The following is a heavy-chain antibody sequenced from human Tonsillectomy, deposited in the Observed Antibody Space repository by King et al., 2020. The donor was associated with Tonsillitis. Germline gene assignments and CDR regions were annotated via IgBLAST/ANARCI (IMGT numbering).Heavy chain of an antibody. CDR2: IYSGGST. J-gene: IGHJ3*02. D-gene: IGHD4-17*01. CDR1: GFTVSSNY. CDR3: ARDDGRGSTVTNAFDI. V-gene: IGHV3-66*01. Sequence: VQLVESGGGLVQPGGSLRLSCAASGFTVSSNYMSWVRQAPGKGLEWVSVIYSGGSTYYADSVKGRFTISRDNSKNTLYLQMNSLRAEDTAVYYCARDDGRGSTVTNAFDIWGQGTMVTVSS.